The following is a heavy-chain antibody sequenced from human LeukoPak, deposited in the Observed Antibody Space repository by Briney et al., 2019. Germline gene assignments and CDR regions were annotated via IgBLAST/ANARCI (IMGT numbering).Heavy chain of an antibody. V-gene: IGHV4-34*01. Sequence: SETLSLTCAVYGGSFSGYYWSWIRQPPGKGLEWIGEINHSGSTNYNPSLKSRVTISVDTSKNQFSLKLSSVTAADTAEYYCARVRSRKDYYGSGGLFDYWGQGTLVTVSS. J-gene: IGHJ4*02. CDR3: ARVRSRKDYYGSGGLFDY. CDR1: GGSFSGYY. D-gene: IGHD3-10*01. CDR2: INHSGST.